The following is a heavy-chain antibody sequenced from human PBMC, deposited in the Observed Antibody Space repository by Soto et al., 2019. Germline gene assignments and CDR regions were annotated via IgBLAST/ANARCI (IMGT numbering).Heavy chain of an antibody. Sequence: ASVKVSCKASGYTFTSYGISWVRQAPGQGLEWMGWISSYNGNTNYAQKVQGRVTMTTDASTSTTYMELRSLRSDDTAVYYCARGPRYCSTTSCFSGVTWFDPWGQGTLVTVSS. CDR1: GYTFTSYG. CDR2: ISSYNGNT. J-gene: IGHJ5*02. CDR3: ARGPRYCSTTSCFSGVTWFDP. V-gene: IGHV1-18*04. D-gene: IGHD2-2*01.